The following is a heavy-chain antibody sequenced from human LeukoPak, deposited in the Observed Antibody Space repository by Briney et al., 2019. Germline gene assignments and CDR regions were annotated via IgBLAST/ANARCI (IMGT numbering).Heavy chain of an antibody. V-gene: IGHV3-48*01. Sequence: HPGGSLRLSCTASVFSFNRYSMNWDRQAPGKGLEWISYISSDGSTIYYADSVKGRFTISRDNARNSLYLQMNSLRAEDTAVYYCARDPAMQTWLSAYYFDYWGQGTQVTVSS. CDR2: ISSDGSTI. D-gene: IGHD3-22*01. CDR3: ARDPAMQTWLSAYYFDY. J-gene: IGHJ4*02. CDR1: VFSFNRYS.